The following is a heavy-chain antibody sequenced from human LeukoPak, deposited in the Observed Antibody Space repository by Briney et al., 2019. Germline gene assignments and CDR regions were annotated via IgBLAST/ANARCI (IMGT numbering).Heavy chain of an antibody. CDR1: GYTFTSYG. D-gene: IGHD6-6*01. J-gene: IGHJ5*02. V-gene: IGHV1-18*01. CDR2: ISAYNGNT. CDR3: ARDNIAARPNWFDP. Sequence: ASVKVSCKASGYTFTSYGISWVRQAPGQGLEWMGWISAYNGNTNHAQKLQGRVTMTTDTSTSTAYMELRSLRSDDTAVYYCARDNIAARPNWFDPWGQGTLVTVSS.